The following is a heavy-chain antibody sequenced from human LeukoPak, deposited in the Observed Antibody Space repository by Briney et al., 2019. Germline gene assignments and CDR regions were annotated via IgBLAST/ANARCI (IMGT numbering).Heavy chain of an antibody. CDR1: GFTFSSYG. CDR2: IWYDGSNK. CDR3: AKDRTIAATSQKGGFDY. J-gene: IGHJ4*02. D-gene: IGHD6-13*01. Sequence: GGSLRLSCAASGFTFSSYGMHWVRQAPGKGLEWVAVIWYDGSNKYYADSVKGRFTISRDNSKNTLYLQMNSLRAEDTAVYYCAKDRTIAATSQKGGFDYWGQGTLVTVSS. V-gene: IGHV3-33*06.